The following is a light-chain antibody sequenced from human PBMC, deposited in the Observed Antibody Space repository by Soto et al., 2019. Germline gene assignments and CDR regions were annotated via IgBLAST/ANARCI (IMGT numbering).Light chain of an antibody. CDR2: DVS. CDR1: SSDIGTYNY. CDR3: ASFTSSTRDV. Sequence: QSALTKPASVSGSPGQSIAISCTGSSSDIGTYNYVSWYQQHPGKAPKLIIHDVSIRPSGVSDRFSGSKSGNMASLTISGLQADDEADYYCASFTSSTRDVFGTGTKLTVL. J-gene: IGLJ1*01. V-gene: IGLV2-14*01.